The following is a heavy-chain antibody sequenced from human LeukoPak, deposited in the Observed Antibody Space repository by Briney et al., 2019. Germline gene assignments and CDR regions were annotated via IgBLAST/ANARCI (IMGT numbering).Heavy chain of an antibody. CDR2: IRNSGNTI. CDR1: GFTFSSYS. V-gene: IGHV3-48*01. Sequence: GGSLRLSCAASGFTFSSYSMNWVRQAPGKGLEWVSYIRNSGNTIYYADSVKGRFTISRDPAKNSLYLQMNSLRAEDTAVYYCARDRGNDYNSYFFDYWGQGILVTVSS. CDR3: ARDRGNDYNSYFFDY. D-gene: IGHD5-24*01. J-gene: IGHJ4*02.